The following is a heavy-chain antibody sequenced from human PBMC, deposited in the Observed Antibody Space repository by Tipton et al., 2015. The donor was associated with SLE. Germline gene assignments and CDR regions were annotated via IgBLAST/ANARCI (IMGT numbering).Heavy chain of an antibody. CDR3: ARDLIWDYYYCYYMDV. J-gene: IGHJ6*03. CDR1: GFTFSNYA. Sequence: SLRLSCAASGFTFSNYAMHWVRQAPGKGLEWVAVISYDGSNKYYADSVKGRFTISRDNSKNTVYLQMNSLRAEDTAVYYCARDLIWDYYYCYYMDVWGKGTTVTVSS. V-gene: IGHV3-30*04. D-gene: IGHD1-26*01. CDR2: ISYDGSNK.